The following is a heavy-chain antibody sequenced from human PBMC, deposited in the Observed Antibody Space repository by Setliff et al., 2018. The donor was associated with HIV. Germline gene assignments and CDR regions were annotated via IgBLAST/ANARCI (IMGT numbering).Heavy chain of an antibody. CDR3: ARGPSGRAPAPARAPHYYGLDL. V-gene: IGHV4-38-2*02. J-gene: IGHJ6*01. CDR2: INHTGNT. CDR1: GYSISSGYY. D-gene: IGHD2-2*01. Sequence: SETLSLTCTVSGYSISSGYYWGWIRQPPGKGLEWIWEINHTGNTQYNPSLRSRVTLSLDTSKNHISLHLSSVTAADTAVYYCARGPSGRAPAPARAPHYYGLDLWGPGTTVTVSS.